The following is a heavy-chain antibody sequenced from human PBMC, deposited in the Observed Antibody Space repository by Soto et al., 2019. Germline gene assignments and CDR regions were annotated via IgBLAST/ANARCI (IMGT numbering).Heavy chain of an antibody. V-gene: IGHV4-59*08. Sequence: PSETLSLPCTVSGGSISIYYWSWFRQPPGKGLEWIGYIYYSGSTNYNSSLKSRVTISVDTSKSQFSLKLSSVTAADTAVYYFARCKRGPIGHYYYMDVWGKGTTVTVSS. J-gene: IGHJ6*03. D-gene: IGHD3-16*01. CDR3: ARCKRGPIGHYYYMDV. CDR2: IYYSGST. CDR1: GGSISIYY.